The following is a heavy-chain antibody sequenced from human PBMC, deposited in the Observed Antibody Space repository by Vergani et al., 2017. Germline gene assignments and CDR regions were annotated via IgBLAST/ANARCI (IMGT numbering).Heavy chain of an antibody. D-gene: IGHD6-6*01. CDR3: AKDLGTSSGGGWFDP. CDR2: ISWNSNSI. Sequence: EVQLEESGGGLVLPGRSLRLSCVASGFNSAGHAMHWVRQAPGKGLEWVSGISWNSNSIGYADSVKGRFTISRDNAKNSLYLQMNSLRAEGTALYSCAKDLGTSSGGGWFDPWGQGTLVTVSS. CDR1: GFNSAGHA. V-gene: IGHV3-9*02. J-gene: IGHJ5*02.